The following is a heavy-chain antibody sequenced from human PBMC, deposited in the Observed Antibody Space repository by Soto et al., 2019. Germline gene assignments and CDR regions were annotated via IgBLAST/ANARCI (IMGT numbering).Heavy chain of an antibody. CDR1: GFTFSSYW. CDR3: ARDLRVRSLYDDYYYGMDV. CDR2: INSDGSST. D-gene: IGHD1-1*01. Sequence: GGSLRLSCAASGFTFSSYWMHWVCQAPGKGLVWVSRINSDGSSTSYADSVKGRFTISRDNAKNTLYLQMNSLRAEDTAVHYCARDLRVRSLYDDYYYGMDVWGQGTTVTVSS. V-gene: IGHV3-74*01. J-gene: IGHJ6*02.